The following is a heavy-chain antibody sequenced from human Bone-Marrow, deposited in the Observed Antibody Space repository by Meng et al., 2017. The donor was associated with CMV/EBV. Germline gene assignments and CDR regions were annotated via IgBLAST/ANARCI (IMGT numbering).Heavy chain of an antibody. CDR2: INHSGST. V-gene: IGHV4-34*01. Sequence: PPGKGLEWIGEINHSGSTNYNPSLKSRVTISVDTSKNQFSLKLSSVTAADTAVYYCARRIGVGSTSPTLKIQLWLRRRYYYYGMDVWGQGTTVTVSS. J-gene: IGHJ6*02. CDR3: ARRIGVGSTSPTLKIQLWLRRRYYYYGMDV. D-gene: IGHD5-18*01.